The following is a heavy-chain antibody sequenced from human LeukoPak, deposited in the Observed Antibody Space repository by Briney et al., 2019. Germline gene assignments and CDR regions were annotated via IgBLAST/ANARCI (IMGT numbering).Heavy chain of an antibody. Sequence: SETLSLTCTVSGGSISSSSYYWGWIRQPPGKGLEWIGTIYYSGSTYYNPSLKSRVTISVDTSKNQFSLKLSSVTAADTAVFYCAGLFYGDSDYSYYYMDVWGKGTMVTVSS. CDR3: AGLFYGDSDYSYYYMDV. J-gene: IGHJ6*03. V-gene: IGHV4-39*07. CDR2: IYYSGST. CDR1: GGSISSSSYY. D-gene: IGHD4-17*01.